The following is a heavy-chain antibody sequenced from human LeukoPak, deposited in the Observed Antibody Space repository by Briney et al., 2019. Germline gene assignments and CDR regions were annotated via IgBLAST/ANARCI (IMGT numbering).Heavy chain of an antibody. V-gene: IGHV3-11*06. Sequence: GSLRRSCAASGFTFSDYYMSWIRQAPGKGLEWVSYISSSTSYRNYADSVKGRFTISRENAKNSLYLQMNSLRAEDTALYYCARGIEATRRSAGTCNYFDYWGQGTLVTVSS. D-gene: IGHD5-12*01. CDR3: ARGIEATRRSAGTCNYFDY. J-gene: IGHJ4*02. CDR1: GFTFSDYY. CDR2: ISSSTSYR.